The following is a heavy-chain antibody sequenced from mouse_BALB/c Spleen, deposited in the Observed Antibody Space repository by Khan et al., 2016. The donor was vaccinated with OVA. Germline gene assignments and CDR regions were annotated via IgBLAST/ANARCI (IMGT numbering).Heavy chain of an antibody. Sequence: EVQLQESGPGLVNPSQSLSLTCTVTGYSITSDYAWNWLRQFPGNKLEWMGYISYSGSTSYNPSLKSRISITRDTSKNQVFLQLNSVTTEDTASYVCARSVTITTVVATDFDYWGQGTTLTVSS. CDR3: ARSVTITTVVATDFDY. D-gene: IGHD1-1*01. CDR1: GYSITSDYA. V-gene: IGHV3-2*02. CDR2: ISYSGST. J-gene: IGHJ2*01.